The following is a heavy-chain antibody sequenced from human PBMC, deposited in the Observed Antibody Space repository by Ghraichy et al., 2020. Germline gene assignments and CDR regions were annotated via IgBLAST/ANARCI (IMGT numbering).Heavy chain of an antibody. CDR3: ARLGLGRAVVTATPLGYWYFDL. V-gene: IGHV4-4*09. J-gene: IGHJ2*01. CDR2: IYTSGST. CDR1: GGSISSYY. D-gene: IGHD2-21*02. Sequence: SETLSLTCTVSGGSISSYYWSWIRQPPGKGLEWIGYIYTSGSTNYNPSLKSRVTISVDTSKNQFSLRLSSVTAADTAVYYCARLGLGRAVVTATPLGYWYFDLWGRGTLVTVSS.